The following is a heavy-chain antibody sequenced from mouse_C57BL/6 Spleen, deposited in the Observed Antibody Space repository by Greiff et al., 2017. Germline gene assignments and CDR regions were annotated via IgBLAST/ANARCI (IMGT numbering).Heavy chain of an antibody. J-gene: IGHJ1*03. CDR1: GYTFTSYW. Sequence: QVQLQQPGAELVRPGSSVKLSCKASGYTFTSYWMHWVKQRPIQGLEWIGNIDPSDSETHYNQKFKDKATLTVDKSSSTAYMQLSSLTSEDSAVYYCARGNWDEGYFDVWGTGTTDTVSS. CDR3: ARGNWDEGYFDV. D-gene: IGHD4-1*01. CDR2: IDPSDSET. V-gene: IGHV1-52*01.